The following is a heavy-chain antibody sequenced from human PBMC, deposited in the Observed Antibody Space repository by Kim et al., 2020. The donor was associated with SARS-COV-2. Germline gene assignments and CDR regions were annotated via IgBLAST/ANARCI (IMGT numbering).Heavy chain of an antibody. CDR1: GFTFSSYG. J-gene: IGHJ3*02. Sequence: GGSLRLSCAASGFTFSSYGMHWVRQAPGKGLEWVAVIWYDGSNKYYADSVKGRFTISRDNSKNTLYLQMNSLRAEDTAVYYCARDGWLLTAIDAFDIWGQGTMVTVSS. CDR3: ARDGWLLTAIDAFDI. CDR2: IWYDGSNK. V-gene: IGHV3-33*01. D-gene: IGHD3-22*01.